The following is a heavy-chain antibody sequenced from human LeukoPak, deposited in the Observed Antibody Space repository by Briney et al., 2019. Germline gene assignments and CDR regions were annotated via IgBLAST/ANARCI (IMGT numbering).Heavy chain of an antibody. CDR1: GGSIGSYY. D-gene: IGHD3-10*01. Sequence: SETLSLTCTVSGGSIGSYYWSWIRQPPGKGLEWIGYIYYSGSTNYNPSLKSRVTISVDTSKNQFSLKLSSVTAADTAVYYCARTYYYGSGSYWPFDYWGQGTLVTVSS. CDR2: IYYSGST. V-gene: IGHV4-59*01. CDR3: ARTYYYGSGSYWPFDY. J-gene: IGHJ4*02.